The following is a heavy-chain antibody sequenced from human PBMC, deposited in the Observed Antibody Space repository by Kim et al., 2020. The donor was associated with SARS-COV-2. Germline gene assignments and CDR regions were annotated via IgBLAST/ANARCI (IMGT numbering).Heavy chain of an antibody. Sequence: GGSLRLSCAASGFSFNTYSMNWVRQAPGKGLEWVSAISSLSDYIYYPDSMKGRFTISRDNAKNLLFLQINSRRVDDTAVYFCAKDRVASATRGEFDFWG. CDR1: GFSFNTYS. D-gene: IGHD2-15*01. J-gene: IGHJ4*01. V-gene: IGHV3-21*01. CDR2: ISSLSDYI. CDR3: AKDRVASATRGEFDF.